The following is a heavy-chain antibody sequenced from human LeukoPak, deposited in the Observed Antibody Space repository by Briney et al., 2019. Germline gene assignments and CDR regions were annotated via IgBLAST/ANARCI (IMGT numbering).Heavy chain of an antibody. V-gene: IGHV4-39*01. J-gene: IGHJ4*02. CDR1: GGSIITNSFY. CDR3: ARHADPNSFDY. Sequence: SETLSLTCTVSGGSIITNSFYWGWIRQPPGKGLEWIVSIYYSGSTYYNPSLKSRVTIFVDTSNNQFSLKLSSVTAADTAVYYCARHADPNSFDYWGQGTLVTVSS. CDR2: IYYSGST.